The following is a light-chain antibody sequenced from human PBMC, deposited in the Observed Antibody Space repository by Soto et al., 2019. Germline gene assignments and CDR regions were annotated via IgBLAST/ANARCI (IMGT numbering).Light chain of an antibody. V-gene: IGKV3-20*01. Sequence: ESVLTQSPGTLSLSPGERATLSCRASQSVRSSFLASYQLKPGQAPRLLIYCASNRAAGIPDRFSGSGSGTDFTLTISRLEPEDFAVYYCQQYDSSPWTFGQGTKVEIK. J-gene: IGKJ1*01. CDR2: CAS. CDR3: QQYDSSPWT. CDR1: QSVRSSF.